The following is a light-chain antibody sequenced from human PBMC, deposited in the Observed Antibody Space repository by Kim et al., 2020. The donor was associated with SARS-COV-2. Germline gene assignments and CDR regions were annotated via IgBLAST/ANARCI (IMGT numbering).Light chain of an antibody. CDR1: SSDVGAFNH. Sequence: QSALTQPASVSGSPGQSITISCTGTSSDVGAFNHVSWYQQHPGKAPKFMIYDVNKRPSVVSSRFSGSKSGNTASLTISGLQADDEADYYCCSYRSDTTWVFGGGTKVTVL. CDR2: DVN. V-gene: IGLV2-14*03. J-gene: IGLJ3*02. CDR3: CSYRSDTTWV.